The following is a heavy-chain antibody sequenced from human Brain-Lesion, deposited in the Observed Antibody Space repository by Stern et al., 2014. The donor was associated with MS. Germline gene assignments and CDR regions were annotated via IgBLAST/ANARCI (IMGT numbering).Heavy chain of an antibody. CDR3: ARDQRGITIFGVVTDYYYLGMDV. V-gene: IGHV1-2*02. D-gene: IGHD3-3*01. J-gene: IGHJ6*02. CDR2: INPNPRGT. Sequence: VQLVESGAEVKKPGASVKVSCKTSGYIFTGYYIHWVRQAPGQGLEWMAWINPNPRGTKYAQKFQGRVTMSRDTSISTAYVELSSLTSDDTAVYYCARDQRGITIFGVVTDYYYLGMDVWGQGTTVTVSS. CDR1: GYIFTGYY.